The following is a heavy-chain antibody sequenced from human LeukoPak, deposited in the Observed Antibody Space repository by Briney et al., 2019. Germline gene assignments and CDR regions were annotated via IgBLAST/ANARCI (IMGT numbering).Heavy chain of an antibody. D-gene: IGHD1-14*01. CDR2: IYSDNT. J-gene: IGHJ4*02. Sequence: GGSLRLSCTVSGFTVSSNSMSWVRQAPGKGLEWVSFIYSDNTHYSDSVKGRFTISRDNSKNTLYLHINSLRPEDTALYYCVKDNPLDYWGQGTLVIVSS. V-gene: IGHV3-66*03. CDR3: VKDNPLDY. CDR1: GFTVSSNS.